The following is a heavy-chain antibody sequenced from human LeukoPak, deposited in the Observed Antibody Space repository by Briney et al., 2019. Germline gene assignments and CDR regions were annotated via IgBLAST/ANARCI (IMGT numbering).Heavy chain of an antibody. CDR3: ARDQGFDSSGHGAFDI. D-gene: IGHD3-22*01. V-gene: IGHV1-46*01. Sequence: ASVKVSCKASGYTFTSYYMHWVRQAPGQGLEWMGIINPSGGSTSYAQKFQGRVTMTRDTSTSTVYMELSSLRSEDTAVYYCARDQGFDSSGHGAFDIWGQGTMVTVSS. CDR2: INPSGGST. J-gene: IGHJ3*02. CDR1: GYTFTSYY.